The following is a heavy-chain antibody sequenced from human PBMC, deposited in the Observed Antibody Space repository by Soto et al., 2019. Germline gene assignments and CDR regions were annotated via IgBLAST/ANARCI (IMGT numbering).Heavy chain of an antibody. CDR3: AKDRGGFTSGWEFFDF. D-gene: IGHD6-19*01. Sequence: EVALLESGGGLVQPGGSLRLSCEVSGVAFSFYSMSLVRQAPGKGLEWVASISGNGATTYYAASGKGRFTFSRDNSKNTVHLQMNSLRGEDTAVYYCAKDRGGFTSGWEFFDFWGQGTLVTVSS. CDR2: ISGNGATT. J-gene: IGHJ4*02. CDR1: GVAFSFYS. V-gene: IGHV3-23*01.